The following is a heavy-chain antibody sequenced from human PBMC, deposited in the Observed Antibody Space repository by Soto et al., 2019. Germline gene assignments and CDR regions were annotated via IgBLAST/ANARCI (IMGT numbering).Heavy chain of an antibody. J-gene: IGHJ6*02. V-gene: IGHV1-46*01. CDR1: GYTFTSYY. CDR2: INPSGGST. D-gene: IGHD2-2*01. Sequence: ASVKVSCKASGYTFTSYYMHWVRQAPGQGLEWMGIINPSGGSTSYAQKFQGRVTMTRDTSTSTVYMELSSLRSEDTAVYYCARTTVVPAFRYYYGMDVWGQGTTVTVSS. CDR3: ARTTVVPAFRYYYGMDV.